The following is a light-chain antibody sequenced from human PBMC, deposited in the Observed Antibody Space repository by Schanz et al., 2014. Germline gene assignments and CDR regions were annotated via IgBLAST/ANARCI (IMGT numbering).Light chain of an antibody. CDR3: CSYAGSTAFWV. V-gene: IGLV2-23*02. CDR1: SSDVGSYDL. Sequence: QSALTQPASVSGSPGQSITISCTGTSSDVGSYDLVSWYQHHPGKAPKLMIYEVNKWPSGVSHRFSGSKSGNTASLTISGLQAEDEADYSCCSYAGSTAFWVFGGGTKLTVL. J-gene: IGLJ3*02. CDR2: EVN.